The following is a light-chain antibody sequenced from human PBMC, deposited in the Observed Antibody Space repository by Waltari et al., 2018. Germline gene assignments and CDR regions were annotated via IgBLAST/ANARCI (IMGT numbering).Light chain of an antibody. CDR1: QRISSW. Sequence: DIQMTQSPSTLSASVGDRVTITCRASQRISSWFAWYQQKPGKAPKLLIYKASSLESGVPSRFSGSGSGTEFTLTISSLQPDDFATYYCQQYNSYSGLTFGGGTKVEIK. J-gene: IGKJ4*01. CDR2: KAS. V-gene: IGKV1-5*03. CDR3: QQYNSYSGLT.